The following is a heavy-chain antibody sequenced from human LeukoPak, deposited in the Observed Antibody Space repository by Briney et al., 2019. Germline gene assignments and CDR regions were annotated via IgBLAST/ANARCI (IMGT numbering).Heavy chain of an antibody. CDR3: AGRGGLTIFGVVVEYYFDS. V-gene: IGHV4-34*01. J-gene: IGHJ4*02. D-gene: IGHD3-3*01. CDR1: GGSISSYY. CDR2: INHSGST. Sequence: SETLSLTCTVSGGSISSYYWSWIRQSPGKGLEWIGEINHSGSTNYNPSLKSRVTMSVDTSKNQFSLKLSSVTAADTAVYYCAGRGGLTIFGVVVEYYFDSWGQGSLVTVSS.